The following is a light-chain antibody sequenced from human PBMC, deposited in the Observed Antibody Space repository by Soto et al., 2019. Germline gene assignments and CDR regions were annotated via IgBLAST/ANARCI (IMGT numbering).Light chain of an antibody. J-gene: IGLJ2*01. CDR1: SSDVGGYNY. Sequence: QSVLTQPASVSGSPGQSITISCTGTSSDVGGYNYVSWYQQHPGKAPKLMIYDVSNRPSGVSNRFSGSKSGNTASLTISGLQAEGEADYYCSSYTSSSILFVGGTKLTVL. CDR3: SSYTSSSIL. V-gene: IGLV2-14*01. CDR2: DVS.